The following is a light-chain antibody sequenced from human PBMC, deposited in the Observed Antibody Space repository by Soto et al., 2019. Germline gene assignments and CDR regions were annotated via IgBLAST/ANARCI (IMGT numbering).Light chain of an antibody. CDR3: PQYNNWPWT. CDR2: GAS. Sequence: EIVMTQSPATLSVSPGGRANLSCRASQSISDTLAWYQQKPGQAPRLLSHGASTRAIGFPARFRGSGSGTDFTVNISSLQSEDVAVYYCPQYNNWPWTFVQGTKVEI. CDR1: QSISDT. V-gene: IGKV3-15*01. J-gene: IGKJ1*01.